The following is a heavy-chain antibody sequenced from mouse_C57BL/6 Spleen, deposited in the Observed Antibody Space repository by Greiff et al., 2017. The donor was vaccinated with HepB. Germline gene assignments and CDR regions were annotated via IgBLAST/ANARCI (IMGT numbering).Heavy chain of an antibody. CDR3: ARNSHYGSSQYYFDY. V-gene: IGHV1-26*01. CDR1: GYTFTDYY. CDR2: INPNNGGT. Sequence: EVQLQQSGPELVKPGASVKISCKASGYTFTDYYMNWVKQSHGKSLEWIGDINPNNGGTSYNQKFKGKATLTVDKSSSTAYMELRSLTSEDSAVYYCARNSHYGSSQYYFDYWGQGTTLTVSS. D-gene: IGHD1-1*01. J-gene: IGHJ2*01.